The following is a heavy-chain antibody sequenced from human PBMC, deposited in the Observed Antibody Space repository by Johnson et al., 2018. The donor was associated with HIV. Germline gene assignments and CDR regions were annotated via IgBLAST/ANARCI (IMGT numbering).Heavy chain of an antibody. CDR1: GFTFSSYG. V-gene: IGHV3-30*02. J-gene: IGHJ3*02. Sequence: QVQLVESGGGVVQPGGSLRLSCAASGFTFSSYGMHWVRQAPGKGLEWVAFIRYDGGNKYYADSVKGRFTISRDNSKNTLYLQMNSLRAEDTAVYYCASSFDYGDAFDIWGQGTMVTVSS. CDR2: IRYDGGNK. CDR3: ASSFDYGDAFDI. D-gene: IGHD4-17*01.